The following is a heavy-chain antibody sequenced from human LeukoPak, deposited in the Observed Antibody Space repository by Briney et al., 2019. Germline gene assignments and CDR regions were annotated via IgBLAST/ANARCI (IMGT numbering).Heavy chain of an antibody. D-gene: IGHD3-22*01. Sequence: ASVKVSCKASGYTFSSYEISWVRQAPGQGLEWMGWISAYNGNTNYAQKFQGRVTMTEDTSTDTAYMELSSLRSEDTAVYYCATGDYSSGYYDYWGQGSLVTVSS. J-gene: IGHJ4*02. CDR3: ATGDYSSGYYDY. V-gene: IGHV1-18*01. CDR2: ISAYNGNT. CDR1: GYTFSSYE.